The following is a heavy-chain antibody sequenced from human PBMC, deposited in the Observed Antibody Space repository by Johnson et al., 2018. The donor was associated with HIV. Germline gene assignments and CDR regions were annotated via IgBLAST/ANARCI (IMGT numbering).Heavy chain of an antibody. Sequence: VQLVESGGGVVQPGRSLRLSCAASGFTFSRYAMHWVRQAPGKGLEWVAVISYDGSNKYYADSVKGRFTISRDNSKNTLYLQMNSLRAEDTAVYYCARDPAWLWGQGTMVTVSS. CDR2: ISYDGSNK. D-gene: IGHD5-12*01. J-gene: IGHJ3*01. CDR3: ARDPAWL. V-gene: IGHV3-30-3*01. CDR1: GFTFSRYA.